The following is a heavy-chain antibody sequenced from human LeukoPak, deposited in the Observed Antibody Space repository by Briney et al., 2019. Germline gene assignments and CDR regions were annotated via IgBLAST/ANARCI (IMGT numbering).Heavy chain of an antibody. CDR2: ISGSGGST. V-gene: IGHV3-23*01. Sequence: GGSLRLSCAASGFTFSSYAMSWVRQAPGKGLEWVSAISGSGGSTYYADSVKGRFTISRDNSKNTLYLQMNSLRAEDTAVYYCAKDRRDPMVRGVLDYWGQGTLVTVSS. J-gene: IGHJ4*02. CDR3: AKDRRDPMVRGVLDY. CDR1: GFTFSSYA. D-gene: IGHD3-10*01.